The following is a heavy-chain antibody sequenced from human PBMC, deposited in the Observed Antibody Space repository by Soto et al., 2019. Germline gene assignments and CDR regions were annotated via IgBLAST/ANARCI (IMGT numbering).Heavy chain of an antibody. D-gene: IGHD3-10*01. V-gene: IGHV1-8*01. J-gene: IGHJ6*03. CDR2: MNPNICNT. Sequence: QVQLVQSGAEVKKPGASVKVSCKASGYTFTSYDINWVRQATGQGLEWMGWMNPNICNTGYAQKFQGRVTMTRNTSISTAYMELSSLRSEDTAVYYCARHGEAFYYGSGSYYNLKNTYYYYYYMDVWGKGPTVTVSS. CDR3: ARHGEAFYYGSGSYYNLKNTYYYYYYMDV. CDR1: GYTFTSYD.